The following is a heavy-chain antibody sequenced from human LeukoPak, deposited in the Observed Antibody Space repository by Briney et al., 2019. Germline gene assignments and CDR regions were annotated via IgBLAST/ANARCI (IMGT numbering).Heavy chain of an antibody. CDR1: GFTFSSYS. CDR3: ARDLMGSLSSGATVYFDY. Sequence: GGSLRLSCAASGFTFSSYSMNWVRHPRGEGLVWVASISSSSRYIHYADPVKGRFPISRDNAKNSLYLQMHSLRAEDTAVCYCARDLMGSLSSGATVYFDYWGQGTLDPVS. J-gene: IGHJ4*02. D-gene: IGHD6-19*01. V-gene: IGHV3-21*01. CDR2: ISSSSRYI.